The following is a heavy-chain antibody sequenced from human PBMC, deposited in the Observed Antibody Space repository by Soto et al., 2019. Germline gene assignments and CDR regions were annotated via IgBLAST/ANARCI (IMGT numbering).Heavy chain of an antibody. CDR1: GFTFSSYA. CDR3: AKALGELSTASYDY. Sequence: QVQLVESGGGVVQPGRSLRLSCAASGFTFSSYAMHWVRQAPGKGLGWVAVISYDGSDKYYADSGKGRFTISRDNSKNTLNLQMNSLRADDTAVYYCAKALGELSTASYDYWGQGTLITASS. D-gene: IGHD3-16*02. CDR2: ISYDGSDK. V-gene: IGHV3-30*18. J-gene: IGHJ4*02.